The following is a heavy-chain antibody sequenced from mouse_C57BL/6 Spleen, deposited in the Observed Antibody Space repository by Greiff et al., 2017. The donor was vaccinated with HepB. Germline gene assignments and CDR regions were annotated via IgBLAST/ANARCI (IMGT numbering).Heavy chain of an antibody. Sequence: VQLQQSGPGLVQPSQSLSITCTVSGFSLTSYGVHWVRQSPGKGLEWLGVIWSGGSTDYNAAFISRLSISKDNSKSQVFFKMNSLQADDTAIYYCASLRFFAYWGQGTLVTVSA. V-gene: IGHV2-2*01. D-gene: IGHD2-12*01. CDR2: IWSGGST. CDR3: ASLRFFAY. J-gene: IGHJ3*01. CDR1: GFSLTSYG.